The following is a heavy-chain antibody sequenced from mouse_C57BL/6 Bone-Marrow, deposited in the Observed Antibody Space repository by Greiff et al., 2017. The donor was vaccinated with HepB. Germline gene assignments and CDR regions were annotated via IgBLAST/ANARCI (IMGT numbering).Heavy chain of an antibody. CDR1: GYTFTSYW. D-gene: IGHD4-1*01. V-gene: IGHV1-50*01. CDR2: IDPSDSYT. Sequence: QVQLQQPGAELVKPGASVKLSCKASGYTFTSYWMQWVKQRPGQGLEWIGEIDPSDSYTNYNQKFKGKATLTVDTSSSTAYMQLSSLTSEDSAVYYCARLGIYAMDYWGQGTSVTVSS. J-gene: IGHJ4*01. CDR3: ARLGIYAMDY.